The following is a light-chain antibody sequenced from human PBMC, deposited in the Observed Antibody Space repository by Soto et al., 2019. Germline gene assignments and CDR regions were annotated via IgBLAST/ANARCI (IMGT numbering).Light chain of an antibody. CDR3: QQYYLTPLS. V-gene: IGKV4-1*01. Sequence: DIVMTQSPDSLAVSLGERATINCKSSQSVLFNSNNKHFLAWYQQKPGQPPKLLIYWASARESGVPDRFSGSGSGTDFTLTISSLQVDDVAVYYCQQYYLTPLSFGGGTKVEIK. CDR2: WAS. J-gene: IGKJ4*01. CDR1: QSVLFNSNNKHF.